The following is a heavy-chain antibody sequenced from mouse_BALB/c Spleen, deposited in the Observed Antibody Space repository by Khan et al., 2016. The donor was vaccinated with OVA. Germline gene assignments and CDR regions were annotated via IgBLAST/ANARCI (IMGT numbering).Heavy chain of an antibody. V-gene: IGHV3-2*02. Sequence: EVQLQESGPGLVKPSQSLSLTCTVTGYSITSDYAWNWIRQFPGNKLEWMGYISYSGSTTYNPSLKSRFSITRDTSKNQFFLQLNSVTTEDTATYYCAERGREYFDYWGQGTTLTVSS. J-gene: IGHJ2*01. CDR2: ISYSGST. D-gene: IGHD4-1*01. CDR3: AERGREYFDY. CDR1: GYSITSDYA.